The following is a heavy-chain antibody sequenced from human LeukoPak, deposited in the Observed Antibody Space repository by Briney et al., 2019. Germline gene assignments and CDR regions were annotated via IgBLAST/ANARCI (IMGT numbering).Heavy chain of an antibody. CDR1: GGSISSYY. CDR3: ARGGTGATPHFDY. D-gene: IGHD2-8*02. CDR2: IYYSGST. V-gene: IGHV4-59*08. J-gene: IGHJ4*02. Sequence: SGPTLVKPSETLSLTCIVSGGSISSYYWSWIRQPPGKGLEWIGYIYYSGSTNYNPSLKSRVTISVDTSKNQFSLKLSSVTAADTAVYYCARGGTGATPHFDYWGQGTLVTVSS.